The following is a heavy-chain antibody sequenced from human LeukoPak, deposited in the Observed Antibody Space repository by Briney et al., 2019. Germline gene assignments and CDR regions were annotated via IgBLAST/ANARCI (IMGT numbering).Heavy chain of an antibody. CDR2: IKQDGTEK. Sequence: PGGSLRLSCTAPGFNFSSYSLTRVRQAPGKGLEWVANIKQDGTEKYYLDSVKGRFTISRDNAKNSLYLQMNSLRAVDTAVYFYPRPPTVTIVSYFHIWGQATMVTVSS. D-gene: IGHD4-17*01. CDR3: PRPPTVTIVSYFHI. J-gene: IGHJ3*02. V-gene: IGHV3-7*04. CDR1: GFNFSSYS.